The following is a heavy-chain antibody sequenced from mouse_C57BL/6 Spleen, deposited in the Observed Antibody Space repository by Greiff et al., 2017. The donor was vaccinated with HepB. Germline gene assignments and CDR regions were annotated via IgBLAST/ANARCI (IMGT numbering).Heavy chain of an antibody. J-gene: IGHJ3*01. V-gene: IGHV1-80*01. CDR1: GYAFSSYW. CDR3: ARACYYYGSSYSFAY. CDR2: IYPGDGDT. D-gene: IGHD1-1*01. Sequence: QVQLKQSGAELVKPGASVKISCKASGYAFSSYWMNWVKQRPGKGLEWIGQIYPGDGDTNYNGKFKGKATLTADKSSSTAYMQLSSLTSEDSAVYFCARACYYYGSSYSFAYWGQGTLVTVSA.